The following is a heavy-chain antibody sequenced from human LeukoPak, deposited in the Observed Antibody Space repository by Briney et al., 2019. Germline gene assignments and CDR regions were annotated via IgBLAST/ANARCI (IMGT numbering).Heavy chain of an antibody. V-gene: IGHV1-8*03. CDR3: ARVNGIAARMLGY. J-gene: IGHJ4*02. CDR1: GYTFTSYD. CDR2: MNPNSGNT. D-gene: IGHD6-6*01. Sequence: ASVKDSCKASGYTFTSYDINWVRQATGQGLEWMGWMNPNSGNTGYAQKFQGRVTITRNTSISTAYMELSSLRSEDTAVYYCARVNGIAARMLGYWGQGTLVTVSS.